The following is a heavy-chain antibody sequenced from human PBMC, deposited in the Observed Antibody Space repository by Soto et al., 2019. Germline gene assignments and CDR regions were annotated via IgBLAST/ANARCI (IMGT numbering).Heavy chain of an antibody. J-gene: IGHJ6*02. CDR3: VRVRRDGNTRYTMDV. D-gene: IGHD5-18*01. CDR2: IKQDGGEK. Sequence: GGSLRLSCGASGFTFSTYWMSWVRQAPGKALEWVANIKQDGGEKRYVDSVEGRFSISRDNAKNSLYLQMNSLRAEDTAAYYCVRVRRDGNTRYTMDVWGRGTTVTVSS. CDR1: GFTFSTYW. V-gene: IGHV3-7*05.